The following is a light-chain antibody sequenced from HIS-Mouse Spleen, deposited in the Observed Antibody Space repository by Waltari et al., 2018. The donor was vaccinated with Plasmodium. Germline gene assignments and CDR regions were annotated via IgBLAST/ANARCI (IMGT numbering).Light chain of an antibody. Sequence: DIQMTQSPSSLSASVGDRVTITCRESQSIRNYLNWYQQKPGKAPKFLIYAASTLQSGVPSRFSGSGSGTDFTLTISSLQPEDFATYYCQQSYSTWTFGQGTKVEIK. V-gene: IGKV1-39*01. J-gene: IGKJ1*01. CDR3: QQSYSTWT. CDR1: QSIRNY. CDR2: AAS.